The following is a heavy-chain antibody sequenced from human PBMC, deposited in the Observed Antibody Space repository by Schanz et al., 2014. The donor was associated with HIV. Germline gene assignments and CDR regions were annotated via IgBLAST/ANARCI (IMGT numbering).Heavy chain of an antibody. D-gene: IGHD6-19*01. V-gene: IGHV3-23*04. J-gene: IGHJ4*02. CDR3: AKDGPGIAVAGTGYFDY. Sequence: EVQLVESGGGLVQPGGSLRLSCAASGLTFSRHAMSWVRQAPGRGLEWVAVVSGSGYTTYYGDSVQGRFTISRDNSKNTLYLQMDSLRAEDTAVYFCAKDGPGIAVAGTGYFDYWGQGTLVTVSS. CDR2: VSGSGYTT. CDR1: GLTFSRHA.